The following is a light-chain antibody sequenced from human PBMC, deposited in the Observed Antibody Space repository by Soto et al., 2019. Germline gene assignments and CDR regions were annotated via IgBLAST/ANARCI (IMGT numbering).Light chain of an antibody. CDR3: QQYNSYPT. Sequence: DIPMTQSPSTLSASVGDRVTITCRASQSIDNWLAWYQQKPGKAPKILIYKASSLEGGVPSRFSGSGSGTEFTLTISSLQPDDFATYYCQQYNSYPTFGGGTKVE. CDR2: KAS. V-gene: IGKV1-5*03. J-gene: IGKJ4*01. CDR1: QSIDNW.